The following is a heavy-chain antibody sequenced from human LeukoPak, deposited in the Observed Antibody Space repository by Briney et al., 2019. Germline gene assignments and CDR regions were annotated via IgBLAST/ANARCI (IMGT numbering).Heavy chain of an antibody. D-gene: IGHD1-1*01. V-gene: IGHV3-48*03. CDR3: ARDPPKDNWKDGDGDY. CDR1: GFTFSSYE. CDR2: ISSSGSTI. Sequence: GGSLRLSCAASGFTFSSYEMNWVRQAPGKGLEWVSYISSSGSTIYYADSVKGRFTISRDNAKNSLYLQMNSLRAEDTAVYYCARDPPKDNWKDGDGDYWGQGTLVTVSS. J-gene: IGHJ4*02.